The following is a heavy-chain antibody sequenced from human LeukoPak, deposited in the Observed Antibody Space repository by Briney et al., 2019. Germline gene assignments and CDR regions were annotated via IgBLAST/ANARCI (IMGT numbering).Heavy chain of an antibody. V-gene: IGHV3-48*03. CDR2: ITSSGTST. D-gene: IGHD2-15*01. CDR3: VVRSVTSCY. J-gene: IGHJ4*02. CDR1: GFTFSSYE. Sequence: GGSLRLSCATSGFTFSSYEMNWVRQAPGKGLEWISYITSSGTSTYYADSVKGRFTISRDNGKTALYLQMNSLRAEDTAVYYCVVRSVTSCYWGQGTLVTVSS.